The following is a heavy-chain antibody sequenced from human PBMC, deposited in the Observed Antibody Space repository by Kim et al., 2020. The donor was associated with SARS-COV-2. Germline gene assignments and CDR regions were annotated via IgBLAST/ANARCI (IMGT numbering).Heavy chain of an antibody. J-gene: IGHJ4*02. Sequence: GGSLRLSCAASGFTFSTYSMNWVRQAPGKGLEWVSSISRDSYYIYYADSVKGRFTISRDNAKSSLYLQMNSLRAEDTAVYYCASEIAVAGFHDYWGQGTL. V-gene: IGHV3-21*01. CDR2: ISRDSYYI. CDR3: ASEIAVAGFHDY. D-gene: IGHD6-19*01. CDR1: GFTFSTYS.